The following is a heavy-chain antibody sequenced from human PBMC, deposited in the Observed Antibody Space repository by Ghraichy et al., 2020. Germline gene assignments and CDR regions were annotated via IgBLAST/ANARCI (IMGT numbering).Heavy chain of an antibody. D-gene: IGHD2-2*02. V-gene: IGHV4-30-2*01. J-gene: IGHJ5*02. CDR2: IYHSGST. CDR1: GGSISSGGYS. CDR3: ARRLKGYCSSTSCYISGWFDP. Sequence: SETLSLTCAVSGGSISSGGYSWSWIRQPPGKGLEWIGYIYHSGSTYYNPSLKSRVTISVDRSKNQFSLKLSSVTAADTAVYYCARRLKGYCSSTSCYISGWFDPWGQGTLVTVSS.